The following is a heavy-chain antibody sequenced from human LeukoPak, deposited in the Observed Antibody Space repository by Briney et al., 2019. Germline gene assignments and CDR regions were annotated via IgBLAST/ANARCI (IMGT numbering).Heavy chain of an antibody. Sequence: SETLSLTCAVYGGSFSGYYWSWIRQPPGKGLEWIGEINQSGSTNYNPSLKSRVTISVDTSKNQFSLKLSSVTAADTAVYYCARTNGVGYCSSTSCYTVRNYYYYYMDVWGKGTTVTVSS. D-gene: IGHD2-2*02. CDR2: INQSGST. CDR1: GGSFSGYY. CDR3: ARTNGVGYCSSTSCYTVRNYYYYYMDV. J-gene: IGHJ6*03. V-gene: IGHV4-34*01.